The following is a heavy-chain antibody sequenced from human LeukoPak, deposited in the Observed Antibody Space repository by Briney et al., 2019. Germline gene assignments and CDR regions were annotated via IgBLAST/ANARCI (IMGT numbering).Heavy chain of an antibody. CDR3: AREAVGATTRYFDY. CDR1: GFTVCSNY. J-gene: IGHJ4*02. Sequence: PGGSLRLSCAASGFTVCSNYMSWVRQAPGKGLEWVSVIYSGGSTYYADSVKGRFTISRDNSKNTLYLQMNSLRAEDTAVYYCAREAVGATTRYFDYWGQGTLVTVSS. CDR2: IYSGGST. V-gene: IGHV3-66*01. D-gene: IGHD1-26*01.